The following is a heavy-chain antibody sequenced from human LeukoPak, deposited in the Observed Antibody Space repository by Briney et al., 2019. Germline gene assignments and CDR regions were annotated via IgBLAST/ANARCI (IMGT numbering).Heavy chain of an antibody. CDR1: GFTFDDYA. CDR3: AKRILRGGNAPFDY. Sequence: GGSLRLSCAASGFTFDDYAMHWVRQAAGKGLRWVAVISGSDGRTNYADSVKGRFTISRDNSKNTLYLQMNSLRAEDTAVYYCAKRILRGGNAPFDYWGQGTLVTVSS. D-gene: IGHD4-23*01. J-gene: IGHJ4*02. CDR2: ISGSDGRT. V-gene: IGHV3-23*01.